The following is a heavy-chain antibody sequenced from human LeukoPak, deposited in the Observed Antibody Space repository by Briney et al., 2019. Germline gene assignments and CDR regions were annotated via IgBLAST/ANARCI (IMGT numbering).Heavy chain of an antibody. CDR3: ARRGPKYSGSPVFDY. D-gene: IGHD5-12*01. Sequence: SETLSLTCAVYGGSFSGYYWSWIRQPPGKGLEWIGEINHSGSTNYNPSLKSRVTISVDTSKNQFSLKLSSVSAADTAVYYCARRGPKYSGSPVFDYWGQGTLVTVSS. CDR1: GGSFSGYY. J-gene: IGHJ4*02. CDR2: INHSGST. V-gene: IGHV4-34*01.